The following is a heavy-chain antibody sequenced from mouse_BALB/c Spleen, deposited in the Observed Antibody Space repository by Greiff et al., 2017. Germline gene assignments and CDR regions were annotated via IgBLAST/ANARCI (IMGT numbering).Heavy chain of an antibody. D-gene: IGHD2-2*01. J-gene: IGHJ2*01. Sequence: VQLQQPGAELVRPGASVKLSCKASGYTFTSYWINWVKQRPGQGLEWIGNIYPSDSYTNYNQKFKDKATLTVDKSSSTAYMQLSSPTSEDSAVYYCTRKGYDASDYWGQGTTLTVSS. CDR2: IYPSDSYT. V-gene: IGHV1-69*02. CDR3: TRKGYDASDY. CDR1: GYTFTSYW.